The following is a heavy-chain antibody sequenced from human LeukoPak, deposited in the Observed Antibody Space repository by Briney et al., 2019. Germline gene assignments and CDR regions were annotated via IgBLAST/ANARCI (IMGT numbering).Heavy chain of an antibody. CDR3: ARETGLRYFGIPGYYYYYGMDV. Sequence: ASVKVSCKASGYTFTSYGISWVRQAPGQGLEWMGWISAYNGNTNYAQKLQGRVTMTTDTSTSTAYMELRSLRSDDTAAYYCARETGLRYFGIPGYYYYYGMDVWGQGTTVTVSS. CDR1: GYTFTSYG. CDR2: ISAYNGNT. J-gene: IGHJ6*02. D-gene: IGHD3-9*01. V-gene: IGHV1-18*01.